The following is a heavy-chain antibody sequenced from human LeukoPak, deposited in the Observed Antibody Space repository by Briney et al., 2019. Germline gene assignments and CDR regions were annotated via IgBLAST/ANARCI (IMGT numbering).Heavy chain of an antibody. CDR1: GGSISSSSYY. V-gene: IGHV4-39*01. J-gene: IGHJ4*02. D-gene: IGHD5-12*01. Sequence: SETLSLTCTVSGGSISSSSYYWGWIRQPPGKGLEWIGSIYYSGSTYYNPSLKSRVTISVDTSKNQFSLKLSSVTAADTAVYYCARRRGGYGQFDYWGQGTLVTVSS. CDR3: ARRRGGYGQFDY. CDR2: IYYSGST.